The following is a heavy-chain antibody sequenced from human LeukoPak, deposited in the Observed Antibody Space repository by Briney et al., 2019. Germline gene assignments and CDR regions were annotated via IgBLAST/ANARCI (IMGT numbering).Heavy chain of an antibody. CDR3: ARGLNYYDSSGYDY. V-gene: IGHV1-2*06. J-gene: IGHJ4*02. D-gene: IGHD3-22*01. CDR2: INPNSGGT. Sequence: GAPVKVSCKASGYTSTGYYMHWVRQAPGQGLEWMGRINPNSGGTNYAQKFQGRVTMTRDTSISTAYMELSRLRSEDTAVYYCARGLNYYDSSGYDYWGQGTLVTVSS. CDR1: GYTSTGYY.